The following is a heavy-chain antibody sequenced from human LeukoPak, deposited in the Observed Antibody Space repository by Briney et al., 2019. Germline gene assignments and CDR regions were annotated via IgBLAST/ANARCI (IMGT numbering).Heavy chain of an antibody. CDR2: IYPGDSDT. V-gene: IGHV5-51*01. CDR1: GYSFTSYW. Sequence: GESLKISCKGSGYSFTSYWIGWVRQMPGKGLEWMGIIYPGDSDTRYSPSFQGQVTISADKSISTAYLQWSSLKASDTAMYYCARQEAGYSGYDSGAFDIWGQRTMVAVSS. D-gene: IGHD5-12*01. CDR3: ARQEAGYSGYDSGAFDI. J-gene: IGHJ3*02.